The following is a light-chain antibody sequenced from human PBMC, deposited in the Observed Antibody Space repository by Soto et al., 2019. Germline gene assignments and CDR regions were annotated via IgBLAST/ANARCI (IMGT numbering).Light chain of an antibody. CDR2: AAS. J-gene: IGKJ1*01. Sequence: DVQMTQSPSSLSASVGDTVTITCRASQGIRNDLGWYQQKPGKAPKLLIHAASSLESGVPSRFSGSGSGTEFTLTISSLQPDDFATYYCQHYNSYSEAFGQGTKVDIK. V-gene: IGKV1-17*01. CDR1: QGIRND. CDR3: QHYNSYSEA.